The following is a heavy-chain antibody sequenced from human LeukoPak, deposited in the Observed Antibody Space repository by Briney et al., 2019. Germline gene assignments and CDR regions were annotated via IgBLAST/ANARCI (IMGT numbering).Heavy chain of an antibody. Sequence: GGSLRLSCAASGFTFSSYWMHWVRQVRVNGLGWVSCINSDGGTTSYADSVKGRFTISRDNAKNTLYLQMNGLRAEDTAIYYCAKGGVTTLTPLYWGQGTLVTVSS. V-gene: IGHV3-74*01. J-gene: IGHJ4*02. CDR1: GFTFSSYW. D-gene: IGHD4-17*01. CDR2: INSDGGTT. CDR3: AKGGVTTLTPLY.